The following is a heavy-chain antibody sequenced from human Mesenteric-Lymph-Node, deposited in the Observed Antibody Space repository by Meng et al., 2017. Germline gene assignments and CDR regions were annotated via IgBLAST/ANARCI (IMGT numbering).Heavy chain of an antibody. CDR2: INSDGTST. D-gene: IGHD2-2*01. CDR3: AKESRLDFDS. V-gene: IGHV3-74*01. J-gene: IGHJ4*02. CDR1: GFTFSTYW. Sequence: GESLKISCAASGFTFSTYWMHWVRQAPGKGLMWVSRINSDGTSTGYADSVKGRFTISRDNAKNTLYLQMNSLRAEDTAIYYCAKESRLDFDSWGQGTLVTVSS.